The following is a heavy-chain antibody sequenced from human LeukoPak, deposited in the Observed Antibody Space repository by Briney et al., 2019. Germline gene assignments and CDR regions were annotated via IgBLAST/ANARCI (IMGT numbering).Heavy chain of an antibody. CDR3: ARSTGDLDV. CDR2: ISYDGSNK. J-gene: IGHJ6*02. V-gene: IGHV3-30*04. Sequence: PGGSLRLSCAASGFTSSSYAMHWVRQAPGKGLEWVAVISYDGSNKYYADSVKGRFTISRDNSKNTPYLQMNSLRAEDTAMYYCARSTGDLDVWGQGTTVTVSS. CDR1: GFTSSSYA. D-gene: IGHD7-27*01.